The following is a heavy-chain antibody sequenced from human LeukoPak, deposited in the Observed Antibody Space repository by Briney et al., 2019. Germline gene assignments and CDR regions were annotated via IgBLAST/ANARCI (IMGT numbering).Heavy chain of an antibody. D-gene: IGHD3-10*02. V-gene: IGHV3-23*01. CDR2: ISGSGRGGNT. J-gene: IGHJ6*04. CDR3: AELGITMIGGV. CDR1: GFTFSSYA. Sequence: GGSLRLSCAASGFTFSSYAMSWVRQAPGKGLEWVSGISGSGRGGNTYYADSVKGRFTISRDDSKNTLYLQVNSLRAEDAAVYYCAELGITMIGGVWGKGTTVTISS.